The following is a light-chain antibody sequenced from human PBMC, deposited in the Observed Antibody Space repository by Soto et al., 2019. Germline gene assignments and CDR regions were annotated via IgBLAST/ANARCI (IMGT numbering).Light chain of an antibody. Sequence: EIVLTQCPGTLSLSQAATATLSCTASHTVNSDYLAWLQQRPGQAPRLLIFATSRRATDIPDRFSGSGSGTDFTLAIRRLEPEDFAVYYCHQFGYSPRTFGQGTKV. CDR3: HQFGYSPRT. CDR1: HTVNSDY. CDR2: ATS. V-gene: IGKV3-20*01. J-gene: IGKJ1*01.